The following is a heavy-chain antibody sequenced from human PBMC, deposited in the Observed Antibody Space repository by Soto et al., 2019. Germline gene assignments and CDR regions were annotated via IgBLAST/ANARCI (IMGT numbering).Heavy chain of an antibody. V-gene: IGHV4-31*03. J-gene: IGHJ3*02. CDR2: IYYSGST. Sequence: SETLSLTCTVSGGSISSGGYYWSWIRQHPGKGLERIGYIYYSGSTYYNPSLKSRVTISVDTSKNQFSLKLSSVTAADTAVYYCARAPQSGDAFDIWGHGTLVTVSS. CDR3: ARAPQSGDAFDI. CDR1: GGSISSGGYY. D-gene: IGHD3-3*01.